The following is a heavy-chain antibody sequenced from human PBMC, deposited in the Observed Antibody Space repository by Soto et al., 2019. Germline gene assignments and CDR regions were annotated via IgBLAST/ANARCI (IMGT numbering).Heavy chain of an antibody. CDR1: GFTFDDFA. D-gene: IGHD1-26*01. V-gene: IGHV3-9*01. Sequence: EMQLVESGGGLVQPGRSLRLSCAASGFTFDDFAMHWVRQAPGKGLEWVSGINWNSGDIDYADSVRGRFTISRDNAKNALYLQMNSLRAEDAAFYYCVKDIGASCAYWYFDLWGRGTLVTVSS. CDR2: INWNSGDI. CDR3: VKDIGASCAYWYFDL. J-gene: IGHJ2*01.